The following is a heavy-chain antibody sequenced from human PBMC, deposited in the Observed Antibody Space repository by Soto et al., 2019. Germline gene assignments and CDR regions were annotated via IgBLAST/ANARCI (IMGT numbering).Heavy chain of an antibody. Sequence: AASVKVSCKASGYTFTSYGISWVRQAPGQGLGWMGWISAYNGNTNYAQKLQGRVTMTTDTSTSTAYMELRSLRSDDTAVYYCARIGNVWWLRHNDYWGQGTLVTVSS. CDR1: GYTFTSYG. CDR3: ARIGNVWWLRHNDY. D-gene: IGHD5-12*01. CDR2: ISAYNGNT. V-gene: IGHV1-18*01. J-gene: IGHJ4*02.